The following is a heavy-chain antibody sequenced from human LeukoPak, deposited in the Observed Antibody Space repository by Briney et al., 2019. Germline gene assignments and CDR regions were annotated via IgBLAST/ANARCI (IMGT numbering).Heavy chain of an antibody. J-gene: IGHJ4*02. D-gene: IGHD3-22*01. CDR3: AKPHYYDSSGYYYDY. CDR2: ISWNSGSI. V-gene: IGHV3-9*01. CDR1: GFTFSSYA. Sequence: GGSLRLSCAASGFTFSSYAMHWVRQAPGKGLEWVSGISWNSGSIGYADSVKGRFTISRDNAKNSLYLQMNSLRAEDTALYYCAKPHYYDSSGYYYDYWGQGTLVTVSS.